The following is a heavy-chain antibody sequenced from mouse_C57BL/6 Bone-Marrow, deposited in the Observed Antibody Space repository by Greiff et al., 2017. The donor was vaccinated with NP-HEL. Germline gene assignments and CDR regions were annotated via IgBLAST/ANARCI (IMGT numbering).Heavy chain of an antibody. Sequence: QVQLQQSGPELVKPGASVKISCKASGYAFSSSWMNWVKQRPGKGLEWIGRIYPGDGDTNYNGKFKGKATLTADKSSSTAYMQLSSLTSEDSAVYFCASDGYYGPWFADWGQGTLVTVSA. CDR3: ASDGYYGPWFAD. V-gene: IGHV1-82*01. CDR1: GYAFSSSW. CDR2: IYPGDGDT. J-gene: IGHJ3*01. D-gene: IGHD2-3*01.